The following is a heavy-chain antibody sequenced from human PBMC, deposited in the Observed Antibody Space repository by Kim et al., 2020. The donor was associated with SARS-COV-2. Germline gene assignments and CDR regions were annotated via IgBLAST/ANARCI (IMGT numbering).Heavy chain of an antibody. CDR1: GFTFSDYY. J-gene: IGHJ6*02. D-gene: IGHD3-22*01. Sequence: GGSLRLSCAASGFTFSDYYMSWIRQAPGKGLEWVSYISSSGSTIYYADSVKGRFTISRDNAKNSLYLQMNSLRAEDTAVYYCARGDSSGYYYYYYGMDVWGQGTTVTVSS. V-gene: IGHV3-11*01. CDR2: ISSSGSTI. CDR3: ARGDSSGYYYYYYGMDV.